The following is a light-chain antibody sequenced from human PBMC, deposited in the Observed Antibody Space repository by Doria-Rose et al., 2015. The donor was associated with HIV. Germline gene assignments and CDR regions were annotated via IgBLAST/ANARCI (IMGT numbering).Light chain of an antibody. J-gene: IGLJ3*02. Sequence: LTQSHSVSGSPGKTVTISCARSSGSIASNFVQWYQQRPGSSPSVVIYEDNQRPSGVPDRFSGSIDSSSSSASLTISGLQTGDEADYYCQSYDSNNHWVFGGGTRLTVL. CDR2: EDN. CDR1: SGSIASNF. CDR3: QSYDSNNHWV. V-gene: IGLV6-57*01.